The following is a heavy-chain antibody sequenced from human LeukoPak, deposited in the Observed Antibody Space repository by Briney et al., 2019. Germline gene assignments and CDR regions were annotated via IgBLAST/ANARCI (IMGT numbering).Heavy chain of an antibody. CDR2: IYYSGST. D-gene: IGHD2-2*01. Sequence: SETLSLACTVSGGSISSYYWSWIRQPPGKGLEWIGYIYYSGSTNYNPSLKSRVTISVDTSKNQFSLKLSSVTAADTAVYYCARTQSSTSSREYYYYGMDVWGQGTTVTVSS. CDR3: ARTQSSTSSREYYYYGMDV. CDR1: GGSISSYY. J-gene: IGHJ6*02. V-gene: IGHV4-59*01.